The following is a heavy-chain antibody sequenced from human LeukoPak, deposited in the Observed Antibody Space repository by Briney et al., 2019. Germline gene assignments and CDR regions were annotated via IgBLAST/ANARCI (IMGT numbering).Heavy chain of an antibody. J-gene: IGHJ4*02. D-gene: IGHD2-15*01. V-gene: IGHV4-34*01. CDR1: GGSFSGYY. CDR3: ARARDIVVVVAAYFDY. CDR2: INHSGST. Sequence: SETLSLTCAVYGGSFSGYYWSWIRQAPGKGLEWIGEINHSGSTNYNPSLKSRVTISVDASKNQFSLKLSSVTAADTAVYYCARARDIVVVVAAYFDYWGQGTLVAVSS.